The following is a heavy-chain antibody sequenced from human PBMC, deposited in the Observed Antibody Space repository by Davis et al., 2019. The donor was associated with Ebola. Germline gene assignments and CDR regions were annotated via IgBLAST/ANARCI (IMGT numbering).Heavy chain of an antibody. CDR1: GFTISTYW. J-gene: IGHJ5*02. CDR3: VGEIRSLRSS. V-gene: IGHV3-7*01. CDR2: IKQDGSER. D-gene: IGHD1-26*01. Sequence: GGSLRLSCAASGFTISTYWMNWVRQVPGKGLEWVANIKQDGSERYYVDSVKGRFTISRGNAKNSLYLQMNSLRVDDTAVYYCVGEIRSLRSSWGQGTLVTVSS.